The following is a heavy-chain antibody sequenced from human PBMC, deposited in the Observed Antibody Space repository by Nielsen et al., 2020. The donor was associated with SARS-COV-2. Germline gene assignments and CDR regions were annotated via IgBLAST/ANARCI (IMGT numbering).Heavy chain of an antibody. V-gene: IGHV1-24*01. J-gene: IGHJ6*02. CDR3: ATDAPTGTTAYYYYGMDV. D-gene: IGHD1-1*01. Sequence: ASVKVSCKVSGYTLTELSMHWVRQAPGKGLEWMGGFDPEDGETIYAQKFQGRVTMTEDTSTDTAYMELSSLRSEDTAVYYCATDAPTGTTAYYYYGMDVWGQGTTVTVSS. CDR1: GYTLTELS. CDR2: FDPEDGET.